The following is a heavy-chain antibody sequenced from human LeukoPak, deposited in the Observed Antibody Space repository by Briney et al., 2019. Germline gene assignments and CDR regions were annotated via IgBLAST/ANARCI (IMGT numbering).Heavy chain of an antibody. Sequence: PGGSLRLSCAASGVTVSSNYISWVRQAPGKGLEWVSVIYSDGRTYYTDSVKGRFTISRDNSKNTLYLQMNSLRAEDTAVYYCARSRAGSGSYFGAFVIWGQGTMVTVSS. J-gene: IGHJ3*02. CDR3: ARSRAGSGSYFGAFVI. CDR1: GVTVSSNY. D-gene: IGHD3-10*01. V-gene: IGHV3-53*01. CDR2: IYSDGRT.